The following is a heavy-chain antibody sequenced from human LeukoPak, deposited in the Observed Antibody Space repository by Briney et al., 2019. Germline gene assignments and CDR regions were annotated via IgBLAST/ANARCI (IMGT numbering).Heavy chain of an antibody. Sequence: ASVTVSCKASGYTFTGYYMHWVRQAPGQGLEWMGWINPNSGGTNYAQKFQGRVTMTRDTSIGTAYMELNRLRSDDTAVYYCARGSYDSSDFEYFHHWGQGTLVTVPS. CDR1: GYTFTGYY. V-gene: IGHV1-2*02. CDR3: ARGSYDSSDFEYFHH. D-gene: IGHD3-22*01. J-gene: IGHJ1*01. CDR2: INPNSGGT.